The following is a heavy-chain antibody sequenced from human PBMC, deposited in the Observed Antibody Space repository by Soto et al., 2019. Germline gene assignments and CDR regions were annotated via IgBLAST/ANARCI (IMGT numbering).Heavy chain of an antibody. CDR1: GGTFSSYA. V-gene: IGHV1-69*13. D-gene: IGHD3-22*01. CDR2: IIPIFGTA. J-gene: IGHJ6*02. Sequence: SVKVPCKAYGGTFSSYAISWVRQAPGQVLEWMGGIIPIFGTANYAQKFQGRVTITADESTCTAYMELSSLRSEDTAVYYCAGVGIYYDITRRAYSSYYGMHVLGHGIKV. CDR3: AGVGIYYDITRRAYSSYYGMHV.